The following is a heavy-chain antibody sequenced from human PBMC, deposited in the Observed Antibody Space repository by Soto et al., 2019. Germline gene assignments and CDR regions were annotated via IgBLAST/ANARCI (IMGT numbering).Heavy chain of an antibody. CDR1: GDSIRSTRHY. CDR3: ARHIRGVSGDYFHN. D-gene: IGHD3-10*01. Sequence: SETLSLTCTVSGDSIRSTRHYWGWIRQPPGKGLEWIGSIHYSGSSDYNPSLKSRVTTSVDTSKNQFSLKLTSGTAADTAVYYCARHIRGVSGDYFHNWGRGTLVTVSS. J-gene: IGHJ4*02. V-gene: IGHV4-39*01. CDR2: IHYSGSS.